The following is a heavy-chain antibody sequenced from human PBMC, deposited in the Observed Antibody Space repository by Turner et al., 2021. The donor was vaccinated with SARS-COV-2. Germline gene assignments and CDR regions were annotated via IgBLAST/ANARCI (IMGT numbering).Heavy chain of an antibody. CDR1: GFTFSSYA. CDR3: AKWEVARPDSIADFDY. Sequence: EVQLLESGGGLVQPGGSLRLSCAASGFTFSSYAMSWVRQAPGKGLEWVSTISGSGGSTYYADSVKGRFTISRDNSKNTLYLQMNSLRAEDTAVYYCAKWEVARPDSIADFDYWGQGTLVTVSS. CDR2: ISGSGGST. V-gene: IGHV3-23*01. D-gene: IGHD6-6*01. J-gene: IGHJ4*02.